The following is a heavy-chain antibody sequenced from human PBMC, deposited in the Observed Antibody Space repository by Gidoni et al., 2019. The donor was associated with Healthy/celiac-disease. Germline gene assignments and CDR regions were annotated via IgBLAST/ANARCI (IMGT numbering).Heavy chain of an antibody. V-gene: IGHV1-69*04. D-gene: IGHD1-1*01. CDR1: GGTFSSYA. Sequence: QVQLVQSGAEVKKPGSSVKVSCKASGGTFSSYAISWVRQAPGQGLEWMGRIIPILGIANYAQKFQGRVTITADKSTSTAYMELSSLRSEDTAVYYCARDPVGGRYKGYYYYGMDVWGQGTTVTVSS. CDR2: IIPILGIA. CDR3: ARDPVGGRYKGYYYYGMDV. J-gene: IGHJ6*02.